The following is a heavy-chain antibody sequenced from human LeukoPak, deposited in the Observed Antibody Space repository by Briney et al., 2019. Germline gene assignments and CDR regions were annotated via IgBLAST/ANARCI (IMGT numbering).Heavy chain of an antibody. V-gene: IGHV1-69*13. CDR3: ASSTVTTTTSPDY. D-gene: IGHD4-17*01. CDR2: IIPIFGTA. Sequence: SVKVSCKASGGTFSSYAISWVRQAPGQGLEWMGGIIPIFGTANYAQKFQGRVTITADESTSTAYMELSSLRSEDTAVYYCASSTVTTTTSPDYWGQGTLVTVSS. J-gene: IGHJ4*02. CDR1: GGTFSSYA.